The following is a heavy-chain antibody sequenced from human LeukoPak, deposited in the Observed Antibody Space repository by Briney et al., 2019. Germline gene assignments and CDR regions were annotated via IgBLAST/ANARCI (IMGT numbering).Heavy chain of an antibody. CDR1: GFIFSSFG. D-gene: IGHD2-15*01. CDR2: IQDDESNK. Sequence: GGSLRLSCAASGFIFSSFGMHWVRQAPGKGLEWVAFIQDDESNKFYADSVKGRFTISRDNSKNTLFLQMNSLRPADTALYYCAKQMVERPHYYYMDVWGKGTTVTVSS. V-gene: IGHV3-30*02. CDR3: AKQMVERPHYYYMDV. J-gene: IGHJ6*03.